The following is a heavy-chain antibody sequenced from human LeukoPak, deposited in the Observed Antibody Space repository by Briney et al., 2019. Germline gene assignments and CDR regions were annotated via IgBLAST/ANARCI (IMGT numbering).Heavy chain of an antibody. D-gene: IGHD1-26*01. J-gene: IGHJ4*02. CDR3: ARAREWELLPGFDY. CDR2: IIPIFGTA. V-gene: IGHV1-69*05. CDR1: GGTFSSYA. Sequence: ASVNVSCKASGGTFSSYAISWVRQATGQGLERMGGIIPIFGTANYAQKFQGRVTITTDESTSTAYMELRSLRSDDTAVYYCARAREWELLPGFDYWGQGTLVTVSS.